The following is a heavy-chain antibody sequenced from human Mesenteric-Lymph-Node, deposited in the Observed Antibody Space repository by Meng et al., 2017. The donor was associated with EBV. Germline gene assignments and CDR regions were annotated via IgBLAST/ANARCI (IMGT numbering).Heavy chain of an antibody. D-gene: IGHD1-26*01. CDR1: GLTFRDSY. CDR2: ISTTGSTI. CDR3: TRGGSPFY. V-gene: IGHV3-11*01. Sequence: QGQLDESGGGLVKPGGSLRLSCAVSGLTFRDSYISWIRQAPGKGLEWISYISTTGSTIYYADSVKGRFTISRDNVNNSVHLQMNSLRVEDTAIYYCTRGGSPFYWGQGTLVTVSS. J-gene: IGHJ4*02.